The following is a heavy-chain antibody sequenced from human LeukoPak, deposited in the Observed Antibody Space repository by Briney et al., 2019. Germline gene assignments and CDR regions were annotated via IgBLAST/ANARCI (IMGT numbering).Heavy chain of an antibody. Sequence: SETLSLTCAVYGGSFSGYYWSWIRQPPGKGLEWIGEINHSGSTNYNPSLKSRVTISVDTSKNQFSLKLNSVTAADTAVYYCAKAHGDFDYWGQGTMVTVSS. J-gene: IGHJ4*02. V-gene: IGHV4-34*01. CDR3: AKAHGDFDY. CDR2: INHSGST. CDR1: GGSFSGYY.